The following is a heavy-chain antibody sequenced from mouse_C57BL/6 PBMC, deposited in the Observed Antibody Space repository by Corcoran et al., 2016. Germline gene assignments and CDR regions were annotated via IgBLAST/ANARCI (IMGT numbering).Heavy chain of an antibody. CDR1: GYTFTSYW. V-gene: IGHV1-50*01. D-gene: IGHD1-1*02. CDR2: IDPSDSYA. CDR3: ARSLWDY. Sequence: QVQLQQPGAELVKPGASVKLSCKASGYTFTSYWMQWVKQRPGQGLEWIGEIDPSDSYANYNQKFKGKATLTVDTSSSTAYMQLSSLTSEDSAVYYCARSLWDYWGQGTTLTVSS. J-gene: IGHJ2*01.